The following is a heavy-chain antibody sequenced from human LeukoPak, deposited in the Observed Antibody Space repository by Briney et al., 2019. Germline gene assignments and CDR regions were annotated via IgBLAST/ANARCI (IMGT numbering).Heavy chain of an antibody. Sequence: GGSLRLSCAASGFTVSSNYMSWVRQAPGKGLEWVSVIYSGGCTYYADSVKGRFTISRDNSKNTLYLQMNSLRAEDTAVYYCARYGSGSYSYYYYGMDVWGQGTTVTVSS. V-gene: IGHV3-53*01. CDR3: ARYGSGSYSYYYYGMDV. CDR1: GFTVSSNY. CDR2: IYSGGCT. D-gene: IGHD3-10*01. J-gene: IGHJ6*02.